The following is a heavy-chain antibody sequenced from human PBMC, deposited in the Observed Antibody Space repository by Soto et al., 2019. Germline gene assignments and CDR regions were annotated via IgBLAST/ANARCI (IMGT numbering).Heavy chain of an antibody. CDR2: INHSGST. CDR3: ARGYSAVGAY. V-gene: IGHV4-34*01. Sequence: QVRLQQWGAGLLKPSETLSLTCAVFGGSFSGYYSIWIRQSPGKGLEWIGEINHSGSTNYNPSLKGRVTISVDTSKNQFSLKLSSVTAADTAVYYCARGYSAVGAYWGQGTLVTVSS. J-gene: IGHJ4*02. CDR1: GGSFSGYY. D-gene: IGHD2-21*01.